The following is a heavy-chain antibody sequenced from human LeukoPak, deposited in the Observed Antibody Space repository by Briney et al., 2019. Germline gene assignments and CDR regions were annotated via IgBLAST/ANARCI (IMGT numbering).Heavy chain of an antibody. V-gene: IGHV3-21*01. CDR1: GSTFSRYS. J-gene: IGHJ4*02. Sequence: GGSLRLSCAASGSTFSRYSMNWVRQAPGKGLEWVSSISSSSSFIYYADSVKGRFTISRDNAKNSLYLQMNSLRAEDTAVYYCARDPPLGSCSTISCPHLDYWGQGTLVTVSS. CDR3: ARDPPLGSCSTISCPHLDY. CDR2: ISSSSSFI. D-gene: IGHD2-2*01.